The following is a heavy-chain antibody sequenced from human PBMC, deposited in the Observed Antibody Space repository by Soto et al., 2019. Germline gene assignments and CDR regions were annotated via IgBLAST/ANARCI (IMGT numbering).Heavy chain of an antibody. V-gene: IGHV4-39*01. CDR3: ARRRRDGSYYFDY. CDR2: IYYSGST. CDR1: GGSISSSSYY. J-gene: IGHJ4*02. D-gene: IGHD1-26*01. Sequence: QLQLQESGPGLVKPSETLSLTCTVSGGSISSSSYYWGWIRQPPGKGLEWIGSIYYSGSTYYNPSLKSRVTISVDTSKNQFSLKLSSVTAADTAVYYCARRRRDGSYYFDYWGQGTLVTVSS.